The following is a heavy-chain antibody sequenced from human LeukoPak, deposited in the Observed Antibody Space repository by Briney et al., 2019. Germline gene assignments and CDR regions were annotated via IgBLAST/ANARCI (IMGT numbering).Heavy chain of an antibody. CDR3: ARGVSSSSPFDY. CDR2: INAHTGGT. J-gene: IGHJ4*02. Sequence: GASVRLSCKTSGYTFTGHYLHWVRQAPGQGLEWMGWINAHTGGTNYAQKFQGRVTMSRDTSINTGYMELNRLTSDDTAVYYCARGVSSSSPFDYWGQGTLVTVSS. V-gene: IGHV1-2*02. CDR1: GYTFTGHY. D-gene: IGHD6-6*01.